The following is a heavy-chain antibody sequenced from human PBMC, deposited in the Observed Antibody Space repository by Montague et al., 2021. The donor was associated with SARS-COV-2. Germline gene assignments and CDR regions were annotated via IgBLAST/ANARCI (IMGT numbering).Heavy chain of an antibody. CDR1: GGSISSGGYY. D-gene: IGHD3-22*01. J-gene: IGHJ3*02. Sequence: TLSLTCTVSGGSISSGGYYWSWIRQHPGKGLEWIGYIYYGGSTYYNPSLKSRVTISVDTSKNQFSLKLSSVTAADTAVYYCARAYITMIVVVSAFDIWGQGTMVTVSS. V-gene: IGHV4-31*03. CDR3: ARAYITMIVVVSAFDI. CDR2: IYYGGST.